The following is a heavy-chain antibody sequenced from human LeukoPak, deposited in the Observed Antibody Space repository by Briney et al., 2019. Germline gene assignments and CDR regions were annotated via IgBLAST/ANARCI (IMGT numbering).Heavy chain of an antibody. CDR2: IFPVFGRA. CDR3: ARGGYLAYCGGDCHRYFDY. V-gene: IGHV1-69*06. CDR1: GGTFSSHG. D-gene: IGHD2-21*02. Sequence: EASVKVSCKASGGTFSSHGISWVRQPPGQGLEWMGGIFPVFGRAIYAQKFQGRVTITADKSTTTANMELSSLKSEDTAVYYCARGGYLAYCGGDCHRYFDYWGQGTLVSVSS. J-gene: IGHJ4*02.